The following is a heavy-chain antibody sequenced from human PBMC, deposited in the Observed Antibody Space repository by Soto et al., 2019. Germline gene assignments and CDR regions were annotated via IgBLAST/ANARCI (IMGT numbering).Heavy chain of an antibody. J-gene: IGHJ4*02. D-gene: IGHD3-22*01. CDR1: GFTFSSYW. CDR2: IKQDGSEK. Sequence: GGSLRLSCAASGFTFSSYWMSWVRQAPGKGLEWVANIKQDGSEKYYVDSVKGRFTISRDNAKNSLYLQMNSLRAEDTAVYYCARDPGRYYDSSGYYYAGYFDYWGQGTLVTVSS. CDR3: ARDPGRYYDSSGYYYAGYFDY. V-gene: IGHV3-7*01.